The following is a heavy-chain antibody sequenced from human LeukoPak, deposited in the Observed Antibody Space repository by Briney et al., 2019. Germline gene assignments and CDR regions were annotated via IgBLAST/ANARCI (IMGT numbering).Heavy chain of an antibody. V-gene: IGHV4-31*03. D-gene: IGHD4-17*01. CDR1: GGSINSGGPF. Sequence: PSETLSLTCTVSGGSINSGGPFWSWIRQHPEKGLEWIGYIYHSGSTYYNPSLKSRVTISVGTSKNQFSLQLSSVTAADTAVYYCARDPTTVTTFYAFDIWGQGTMVTVSS. J-gene: IGHJ3*02. CDR2: IYHSGST. CDR3: ARDPTTVTTFYAFDI.